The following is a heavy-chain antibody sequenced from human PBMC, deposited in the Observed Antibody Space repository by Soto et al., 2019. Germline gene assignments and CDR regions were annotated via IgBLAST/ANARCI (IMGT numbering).Heavy chain of an antibody. Sequence: ASVKVSCKASGYTFTSYGISWVRQAPGQGLEWMGWISAYNGNTNYAQKLQGRVTMTTDTSTSTAYMELRSLRSDDTAVYYCARELEDIGPSYGMDVWGQGTTVTVS. CDR1: GYTFTSYG. CDR2: ISAYNGNT. J-gene: IGHJ6*02. V-gene: IGHV1-18*01. D-gene: IGHD2-15*01. CDR3: ARELEDIGPSYGMDV.